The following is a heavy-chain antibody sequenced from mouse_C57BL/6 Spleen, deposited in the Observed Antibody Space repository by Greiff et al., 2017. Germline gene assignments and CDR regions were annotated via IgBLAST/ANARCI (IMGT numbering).Heavy chain of an antibody. V-gene: IGHV1-76*01. CDR1: GYIFTDYY. CDR2: IYPGSGNT. J-gene: IGHJ2*01. D-gene: IGHD1-1*01. Sequence: QVQLQQSGAELVRPGASVKLSCKASGYIFTDYYINWVKQRPGQGLEWIARIYPGSGNTYYNEKFKGKATLTVEKSSSTSSMQLSSLTSEDSAVYFCARRHYYGSSPFDYWGQGTTLTVSS. CDR3: ARRHYYGSSPFDY.